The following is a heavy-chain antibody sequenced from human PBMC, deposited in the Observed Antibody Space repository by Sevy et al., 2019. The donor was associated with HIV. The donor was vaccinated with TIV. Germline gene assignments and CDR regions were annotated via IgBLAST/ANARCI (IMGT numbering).Heavy chain of an antibody. CDR3: AKDRTYSLSWYYLDH. CDR2: FSGSTFDT. V-gene: IGHV3-23*01. CDR1: GFTFGNYA. J-gene: IGHJ4*02. D-gene: IGHD6-13*01. Sequence: GGSLRLSCAASGFTFGNYAMNWFRKAPGKGLEGVSSFSGSTFDTSYADPVKGRFTISRDNSQNTLYLEMNSLRAEDTAVYYCAKDRTYSLSWYYLDHWGQGTLVTVSS.